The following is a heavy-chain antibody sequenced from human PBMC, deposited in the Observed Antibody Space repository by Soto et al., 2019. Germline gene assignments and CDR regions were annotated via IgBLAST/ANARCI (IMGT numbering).Heavy chain of an antibody. CDR3: ARAQIDYYGSGVSRGSGMDV. V-gene: IGHV4-30-2*01. J-gene: IGHJ6*02. Sequence: PSETLSLTCAVSGGSISSGGYSWSWIRQPPGKGLEWIGYIYHSGSTYYNPSLKSRVTISVDTSKNQFSLKLSSVTAADTAVYYCARAQIDYYGSGVSRGSGMDVWGQGTTVTVSS. CDR1: GGSISSGGYS. CDR2: IYHSGST. D-gene: IGHD3-10*01.